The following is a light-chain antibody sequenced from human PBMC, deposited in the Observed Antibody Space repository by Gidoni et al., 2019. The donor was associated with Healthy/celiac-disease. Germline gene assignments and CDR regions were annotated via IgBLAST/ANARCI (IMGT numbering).Light chain of an antibody. V-gene: IGKV1-27*01. CDR3: QKYNSAPPT. CDR1: QGISNY. J-gene: IGKJ4*01. CDR2: AAS. Sequence: DIQMTQSPSSLSASVGDRVTITSRASQGISNYLAWYQQKPGKVPKLLIYAASTFQSGVPSRFSGSGSGTDFTLTISSLQPEDVATYYCQKYNSAPPTFGGGTKVEIK.